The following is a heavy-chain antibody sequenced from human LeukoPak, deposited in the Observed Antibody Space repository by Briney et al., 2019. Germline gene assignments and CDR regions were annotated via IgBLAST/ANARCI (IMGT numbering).Heavy chain of an antibody. J-gene: IGHJ2*01. V-gene: IGHV3-7*01. D-gene: IGHD2-15*01. CDR1: GFTFSTYW. CDR3: AREVMVVAATTFWFFDL. CDR2: IKQDGREK. Sequence: GGSLRLSCAASGFTFSTYWMSWVRQSPGKGLEWVANIKQDGREKYYVDSVKGRFTISRDNDHNSLYLQMNSLRAEDAAVYYCAREVMVVAATTFWFFDLWGRGTLVTVSS.